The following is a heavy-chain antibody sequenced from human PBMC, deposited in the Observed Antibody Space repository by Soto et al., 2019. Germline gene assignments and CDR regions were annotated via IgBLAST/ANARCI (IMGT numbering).Heavy chain of an antibody. CDR3: ARDHYDFWSGYYYYSGRDV. CDR1: GFTFSSYA. Sequence: GGSLRLSCAASGFTFSSYAMHWVRQAPGKGLEWVAVISYDGSNKYYADSVKVRFTISRDNSKNTLYLQMNSLRAEDRSVYYCARDHYDFWSGYYYYSGRDVWGQGTTVTVSS. D-gene: IGHD3-3*01. J-gene: IGHJ6*02. V-gene: IGHV3-30-3*01. CDR2: ISYDGSNK.